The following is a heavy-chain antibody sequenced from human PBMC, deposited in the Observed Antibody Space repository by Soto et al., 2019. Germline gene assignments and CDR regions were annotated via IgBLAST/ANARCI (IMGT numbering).Heavy chain of an antibody. D-gene: IGHD3-9*01. Sequence: SVERLESDGSGSGYSLTSYWICWVFQMPGKGLEWMGIIYPGDSDTRYSPSFQGQVTISADKSISTAYLQWSSLKASDTAMYYCARVQGPNYRKNYDIFSAPYYSKRMDVWVQGTSGTAS. V-gene: IGHV5-51*01. J-gene: IGHJ6*02. CDR1: GYSLTSYW. CDR2: IYPGDSDT. CDR3: ARVQGPNYRKNYDIFSAPYYSKRMDV.